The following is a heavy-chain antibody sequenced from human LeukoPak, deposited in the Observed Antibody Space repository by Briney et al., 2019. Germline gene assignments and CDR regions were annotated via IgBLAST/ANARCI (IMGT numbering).Heavy chain of an antibody. D-gene: IGHD3-10*01. CDR2: INWNGGST. J-gene: IGHJ4*02. CDR1: GFTFDDYG. V-gene: IGHV3-20*04. CDR3: ARDLAPFSMVRGVMGDY. Sequence: SGGSLRLSCAASGFTFDDYGMSWVRQAPGKGLEWVSGINWNGGSTGYADSVKGRFTISRDNAKNSLYPQMNSLRAEDTALYYCARDLAPFSMVRGVMGDYWGQGTLVTVSS.